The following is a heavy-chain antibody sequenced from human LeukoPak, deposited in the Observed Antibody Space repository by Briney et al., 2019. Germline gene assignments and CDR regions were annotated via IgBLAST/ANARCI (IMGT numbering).Heavy chain of an antibody. D-gene: IGHD2-2*01. Sequence: SETLSLTCAVYGGSFSGYYWSWIRQPPGKGLEWIGEINHSGSTNYNPSLKSRVTISVDTSKNQFPLKLSSVTAADTAVYYCARGPAPRFDPWGQGTLVTVSS. CDR2: INHSGST. V-gene: IGHV4-34*01. J-gene: IGHJ5*02. CDR3: ARGPAPRFDP. CDR1: GGSFSGYY.